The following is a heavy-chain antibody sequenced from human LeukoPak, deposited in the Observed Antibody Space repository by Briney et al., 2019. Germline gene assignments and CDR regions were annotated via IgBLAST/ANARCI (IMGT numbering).Heavy chain of an antibody. CDR3: AGGTYCSGGSCYLFSYYYYGMDV. CDR2: INPNSGGR. V-gene: IGHV1-2*02. CDR1: GYTFTGYY. J-gene: IGHJ6*02. D-gene: IGHD2-15*01. Sequence: ASVKVSCKASGYTFTGYYMHWVRQAPGQGLEWVGWINPNSGGRNYAQKFQGRVTMTRDTSISTAYMELSRLRSDDTAVYYCAGGTYCSGGSCYLFSYYYYGMDVWGQGTTVTVSS.